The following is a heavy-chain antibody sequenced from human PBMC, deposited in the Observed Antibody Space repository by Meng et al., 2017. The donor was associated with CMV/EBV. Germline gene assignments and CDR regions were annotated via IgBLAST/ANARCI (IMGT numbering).Heavy chain of an antibody. CDR1: GFTFSNAW. CDR3: TTDLYYYDSSGYFVRSPMYYFDY. CDR2: IKSKTDGGTT. J-gene: IGHJ4*02. Sequence: GGSLRLSCAASGFTFSNAWMSWVRQAPGKGLEWVGRIKSKTDGGTTDYAAPVKGRFTISRDDSKNTLYLQMNSLKTEDTAVYYCTTDLYYYDSSGYFVRSPMYYFDYWGQGTLVTVFS. V-gene: IGHV3-15*01. D-gene: IGHD3-22*01.